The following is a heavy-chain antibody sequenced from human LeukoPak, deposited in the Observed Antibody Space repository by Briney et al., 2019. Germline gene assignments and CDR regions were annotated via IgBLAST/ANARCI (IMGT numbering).Heavy chain of an antibody. V-gene: IGHV5-10-1*01. J-gene: IGHJ6*02. CDR3: ARHDSSGWLYYYYGMDV. D-gene: IGHD6-19*01. CDR1: GYSFTSYW. CDR2: IDPSDSYT. Sequence: GESLKISCKGSGYSFTSYWISWVRQMPGKGLEWMGRIDPSDSYTNYSPSFQGHVTTSADKSISTAYLQWSSLKASDTAMYYCARHDSSGWLYYYYGMDVWGQGTTVTVSS.